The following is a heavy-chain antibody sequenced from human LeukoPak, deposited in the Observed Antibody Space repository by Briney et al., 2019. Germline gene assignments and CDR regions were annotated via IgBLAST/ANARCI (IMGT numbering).Heavy chain of an antibody. CDR2: ISSSSSYI. CDR1: GFTFSSYS. D-gene: IGHD3-9*01. CDR3: ARGNYDILTGYYRGDFDY. Sequence: PGGSLSLSCAASGFTFSSYSMNWVRQAPGKGLEWVSSISSSSSYIYYADSVKGRFTISRDNAKNSLYLQMNSLRAEDTAVYYCARGNYDILTGYYRGDFDYWGQGTLVTVSS. V-gene: IGHV3-21*01. J-gene: IGHJ4*02.